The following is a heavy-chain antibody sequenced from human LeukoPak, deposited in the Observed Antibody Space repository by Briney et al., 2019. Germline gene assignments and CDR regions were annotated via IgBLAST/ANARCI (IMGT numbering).Heavy chain of an antibody. CDR3: ARVIRIAVAGTLQFQH. D-gene: IGHD6-19*01. V-gene: IGHV1-18*01. J-gene: IGHJ1*01. Sequence: ASVKVSCKASGYTFTSYGISWVRQAPGQGLEWMGWISAYNGNTNYAQKLQGRVTMTTDTSTSTAYMELRSLRSDDTAVYYCARVIRIAVAGTLQFQHWGQGTLVTVSS. CDR2: ISAYNGNT. CDR1: GYTFTSYG.